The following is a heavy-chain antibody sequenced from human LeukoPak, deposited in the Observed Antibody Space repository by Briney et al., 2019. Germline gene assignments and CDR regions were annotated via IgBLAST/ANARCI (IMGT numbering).Heavy chain of an antibody. CDR1: GGTFSSYA. V-gene: IGHV1-69*05. D-gene: IGHD3-22*01. CDR2: IIPIFGTE. J-gene: IGHJ1*01. CDR3: ARNDDSSGYYPSNFQH. Sequence: SVKVSCKASGGTFSSYAISWVRQAHGQGLEWMGRIIPIFGTENYAQEFQGRVTITTDESTSTAYMELSSLSSEDTAVYYCARNDDSSGYYPSNFQHWGQGTLVTVSP.